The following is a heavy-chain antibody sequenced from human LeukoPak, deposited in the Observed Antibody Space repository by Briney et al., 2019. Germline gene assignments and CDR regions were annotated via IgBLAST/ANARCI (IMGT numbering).Heavy chain of an antibody. J-gene: IGHJ1*01. CDR2: INHSGST. CDR3: ARGGYSYGYGY. Sequence: SDTLSLTCAVYGGSFSDYYWSWIRQPPGKGLEWMGEINHSGSTNYNPSLKSRVTISVDTSKNQFSLKLSSVTAADTAVYYCARGGYSYGYGYWGQGTLVTVSS. CDR1: GGSFSDYY. D-gene: IGHD5-18*01. V-gene: IGHV4-34*01.